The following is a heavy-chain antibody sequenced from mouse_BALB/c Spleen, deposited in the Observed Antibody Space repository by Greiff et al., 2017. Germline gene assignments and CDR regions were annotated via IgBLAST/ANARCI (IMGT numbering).Heavy chain of an antibody. Sequence: EVQGVESGGGLVQPGGSLKLSCAASGFTFSSFGMHWVRQAPEKGLEWVAYISSGSSTIYYADTVKGRFTITRDNPKNTLFLQMTSLRSEDTAMYYCARSRWLPGAMDYWGQGTSVTVSS. CDR2: ISSGSSTI. CDR1: GFTFSSFG. V-gene: IGHV5-17*02. CDR3: ARSRWLPGAMDY. D-gene: IGHD2-3*01. J-gene: IGHJ4*01.